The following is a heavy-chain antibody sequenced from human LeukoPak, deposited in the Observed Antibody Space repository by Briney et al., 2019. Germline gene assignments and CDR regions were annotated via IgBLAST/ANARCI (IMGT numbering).Heavy chain of an antibody. V-gene: IGHV3-23*01. Sequence: GGSLRLSCAASGFTFSSYAMSWVRQAPGKGLEWVSAISGSGGSTYYADSVKGRFTISRDNSKDTLYLQMNSLRAEDTAVYYCAKAPSGSGGSNDYWGQGTLVTVSS. J-gene: IGHJ4*02. CDR3: AKAPSGSGGSNDY. CDR1: GFTFSSYA. CDR2: ISGSGGST. D-gene: IGHD2-15*01.